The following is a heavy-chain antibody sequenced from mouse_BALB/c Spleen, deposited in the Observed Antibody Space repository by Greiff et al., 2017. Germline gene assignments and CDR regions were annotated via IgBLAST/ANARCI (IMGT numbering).Heavy chain of an antibody. D-gene: IGHD1-1*01. CDR2: INPYNDGT. J-gene: IGHJ4*01. Sequence: EVQLVESGPELVKPGASVKMSCKASGYTFTSYVMHWVKQKPGQGLEWIGYINPYNDGTKYNEKFKGKATLTSDKSSSTAYMELSSLTSEDSAVYYCARYYGSSSYAMDYWGQGTSVTVSS. CDR3: ARYYGSSSYAMDY. V-gene: IGHV1-14*01. CDR1: GYTFTSYV.